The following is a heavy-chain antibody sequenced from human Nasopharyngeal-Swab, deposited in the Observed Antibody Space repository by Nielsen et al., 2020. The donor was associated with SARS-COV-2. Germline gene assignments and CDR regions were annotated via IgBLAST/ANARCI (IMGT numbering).Heavy chain of an antibody. CDR1: GFTFSNYW. CDR2: IKHDGSGT. Sequence: GAALHISCVASGFTFSNYWMYWVRQAPGKGLVWVSRIKHDGSGTKYADSVKGRFTISRDNAKNTLYLHMNSLTAEDTAVYYCTRDFGMATFDSWGQGTLVTVSS. V-gene: IGHV3-74*03. CDR3: TRDFGMATFDS. J-gene: IGHJ4*02. D-gene: IGHD3-16*01.